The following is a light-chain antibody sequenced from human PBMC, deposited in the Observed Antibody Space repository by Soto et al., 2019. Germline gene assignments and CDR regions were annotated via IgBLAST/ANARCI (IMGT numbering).Light chain of an antibody. CDR3: QHSYSSPT. CDR2: ATS. V-gene: IGKV1-39*01. Sequence: DIQGSQSPSSLSASVGDRVTITCRASQNIFTYLNWYQQRPGKAPNLLIYATSNLQSGVPSRFSGSGYGTDFTLTISSLQPEDFATYYCQHSYSSPTFGQGTKGEIK. CDR1: QNIFTY. J-gene: IGKJ2*01.